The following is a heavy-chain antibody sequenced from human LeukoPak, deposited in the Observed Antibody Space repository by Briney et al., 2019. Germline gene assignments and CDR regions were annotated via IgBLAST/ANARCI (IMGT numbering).Heavy chain of an antibody. D-gene: IGHD1-1*01. J-gene: IGHJ6*02. CDR1: GGSISSTTYY. V-gene: IGHV4-39*07. CDR3: AKILAGTAPTLDV. CDR2: IYYSGNT. Sequence: SETLSLTCIVSGGSISSTTYYWGWIPQPPGKRLEWIGSIYYSGNTNYNPSLKSRVTISIDTSKNQFSLNLTSVTAADTAVYYCAKILAGTAPTLDVWGQGTTVTVSS.